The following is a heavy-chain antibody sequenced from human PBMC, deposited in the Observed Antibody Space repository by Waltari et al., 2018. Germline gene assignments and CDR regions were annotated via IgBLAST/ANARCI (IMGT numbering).Heavy chain of an antibody. D-gene: IGHD3-3*01. J-gene: IGHJ4*02. CDR3: ARATHRLRFLEWFDY. CDR1: GGSISSGGYS. CDR2: NYHSGGT. V-gene: IGHV4-30-2*01. Sequence: QLQLQESGSGLVKPSQTLSLTCAVSGGSISSGGYSWSWIRQPPGKGLECIEYNYHSGGTYYNPSLKSRVTISVDRSKNQFSLKLSSVTAADTAVYYCARATHRLRFLEWFDYWGQGTLVTVSS.